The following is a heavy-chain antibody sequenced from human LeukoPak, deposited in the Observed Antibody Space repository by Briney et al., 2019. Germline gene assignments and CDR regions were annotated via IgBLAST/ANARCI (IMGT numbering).Heavy chain of an antibody. V-gene: IGHV4-4*07. Sequence: SETLSLTCTVSGGSISSYYWSWIRQPAGKGLEWIGRIYTSGSTNYNPSLKSRVTISVDTPKNHFPLKLSSVTAADTAVYYCARVAGSSYGYTVDYWGQGTLVTVSS. D-gene: IGHD5-18*01. CDR3: ARVAGSSYGYTVDY. CDR2: IYTSGST. CDR1: GGSISSYY. J-gene: IGHJ4*02.